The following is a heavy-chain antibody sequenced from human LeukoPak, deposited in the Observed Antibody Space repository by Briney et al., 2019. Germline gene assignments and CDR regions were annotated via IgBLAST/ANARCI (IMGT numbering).Heavy chain of an antibody. J-gene: IGHJ4*02. CDR2: INPNDGDT. CDR3: ARANFLYCSSTTCLFDY. CDR1: GYTFTSYG. D-gene: IGHD2-2*01. V-gene: IGHV1-2*02. Sequence: ASVKVSCKSSGYTFTSYGISWVRQAPGQGLEGMGLINPNDGDTNYAQKFQGRVTMTRDTSISTAHMEVSRLRSDDMAVYYCARANFLYCSSTTCLFDYWGQGTLVTVSS.